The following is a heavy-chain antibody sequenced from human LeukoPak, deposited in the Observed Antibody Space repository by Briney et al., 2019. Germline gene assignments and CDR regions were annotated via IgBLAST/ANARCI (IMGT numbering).Heavy chain of an antibody. J-gene: IGHJ4*02. D-gene: IGHD3-22*01. CDR1: GFTFSSYA. Sequence: PGRSLRLSCAASGFTFSSYAMHWVRQAPGKGLEWVSGISWNSVTIVYADSVKGRFTISRDNAKNSLYLQMNSLRTEDMALYYCAKDIGPLTSSSDPSGYSGAFDYWGQGTLVTVSS. CDR2: ISWNSVTI. V-gene: IGHV3-9*03. CDR3: AKDIGPLTSSSDPSGYSGAFDY.